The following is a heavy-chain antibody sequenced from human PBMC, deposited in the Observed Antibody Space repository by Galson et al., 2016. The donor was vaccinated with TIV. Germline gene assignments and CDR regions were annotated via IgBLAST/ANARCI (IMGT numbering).Heavy chain of an antibody. J-gene: IGHJ4*02. CDR3: AAGGFCSNSACYYGGLAY. D-gene: IGHD2-21*01. CDR2: IFHSGNT. Sequence: LSLTCTVSGGSTNSGDYYWSWIRQHPGRGLEWIGYIFHSGNTYYNPSLKSRLSISVDTSNNHVALKLNSVTAADTAVYYCAAGGFCSNSACYYGGLAYWGRGTLVTVSS. CDR1: GGSTNSGDYY. V-gene: IGHV4-31*03.